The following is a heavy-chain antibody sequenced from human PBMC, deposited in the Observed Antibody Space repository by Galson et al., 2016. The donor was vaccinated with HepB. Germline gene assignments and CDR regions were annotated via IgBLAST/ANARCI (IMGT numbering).Heavy chain of an antibody. V-gene: IGHV1-8*01. CDR2: MNPNSGNT. CDR1: GHTFSRHD. Sequence: SVKVSCKASGHTFSRHDINWVRQATGQGLEWVGWMNPNSGNTGYAQKFQGRVTMTSNSSISTAYMEVSSLRSEDTAVYYCARALYYYDSGSYYNRRRRNYYYGMDVWGQGTTVTVSS. D-gene: IGHD3-10*01. CDR3: ARALYYYDSGSYYNRRRRNYYYGMDV. J-gene: IGHJ6*02.